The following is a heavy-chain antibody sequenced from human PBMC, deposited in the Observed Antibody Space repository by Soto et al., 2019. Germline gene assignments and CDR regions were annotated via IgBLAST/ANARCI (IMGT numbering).Heavy chain of an antibody. J-gene: IGHJ6*03. CDR2: IYPGDSDT. CDR1: GYSFTSYW. Sequence: GESLKISCKGSGYSFTSYWIGWVRQMPGKGLEWMGIIYPGDSDTRYSPSFQGQVTNSADKSISTAYLQWSSLKASDTAMYYCATRQVWFGESHYYYYMDVWGKGTTVTVSS. V-gene: IGHV5-51*01. D-gene: IGHD3-10*01. CDR3: ATRQVWFGESHYYYYMDV.